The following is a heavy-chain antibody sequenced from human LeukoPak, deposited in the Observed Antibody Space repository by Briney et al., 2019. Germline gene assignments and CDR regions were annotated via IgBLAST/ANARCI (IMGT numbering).Heavy chain of an antibody. CDR1: GFTLSNAW. Sequence: GGSLRLSCAASGFTLSNAWMSWVRQAPGKGLEWVGRIKSKTDGGTTDYAAPAKGRFTISRDDSRNTLYLQMSSLNTEDPAVYCCNTERFYAFDIWGQGTMVTVSS. V-gene: IGHV3-15*01. D-gene: IGHD3-10*01. J-gene: IGHJ3*02. CDR3: NTERFYAFDI. CDR2: IKSKTDGGTT.